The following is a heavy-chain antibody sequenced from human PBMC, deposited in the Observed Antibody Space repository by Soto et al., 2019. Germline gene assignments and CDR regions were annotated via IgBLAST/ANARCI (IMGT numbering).Heavy chain of an antibody. D-gene: IGHD2-2*01. CDR3: ARAKRYCSSTSCYADAFDI. J-gene: IGHJ3*02. V-gene: IGHV3-53*04. CDR1: GFTVSSNY. CDR2: IYSGGST. Sequence: GGSLRLSCAASGFTVSSNYMSWVRQAPGKGLEWVSVIYSGGSTYYADSVKGRFTISRHNSKNTLYLQMNSLRAEDTAVYYCARAKRYCSSTSCYADAFDIWGQGTMVTVSS.